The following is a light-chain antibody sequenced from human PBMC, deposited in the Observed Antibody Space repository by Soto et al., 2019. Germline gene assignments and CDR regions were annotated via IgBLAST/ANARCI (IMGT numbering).Light chain of an antibody. CDR3: KQYGSSGT. J-gene: IGKJ1*01. Sequence: DIVLTQSPGTLSLSPGDSATLSCRASQSVSNNYLAWYQQKPGQAPRLLIYGASNRATGIQDRFSGSGSGTEFTLTIRRLEPEDFAVYYCKQYGSSGTCGQGTKVEIK. CDR2: GAS. V-gene: IGKV3-20*01. CDR1: QSVSNNY.